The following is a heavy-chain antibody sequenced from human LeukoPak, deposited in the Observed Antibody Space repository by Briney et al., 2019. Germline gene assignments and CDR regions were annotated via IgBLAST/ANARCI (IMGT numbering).Heavy chain of an antibody. Sequence: SETLTLTCTVSGVSISSDSYYWGWLRQPPGKGLDWLGSIYYSGGTYYNTSLTSRVTISVDTSKNQFSLKLSSVTAADTALYNCVRLCTINSGSGKGYIHYWGQGTLVTVSS. CDR3: VRLCTINSGSGKGYIHY. D-gene: IGHD3-10*01. V-gene: IGHV4-39*01. J-gene: IGHJ4*02. CDR1: GVSISSDSYY. CDR2: IYYSGGT.